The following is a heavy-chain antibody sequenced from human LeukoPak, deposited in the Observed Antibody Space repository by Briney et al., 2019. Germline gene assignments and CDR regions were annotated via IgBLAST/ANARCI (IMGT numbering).Heavy chain of an antibody. CDR1: GFTFSNYG. V-gene: IGHV3-30*02. Sequence: GGSLRLSCAASGFTFSNYGMHWVRQTPAKGLEWVSFIQYDGSNKYYADSVKGRFTISRDNSKNTLYLQMNSLRAEDTAVYYCAKDRMSGYFDYWGQGTLVTASS. CDR3: AKDRMSGYFDY. J-gene: IGHJ4*02. D-gene: IGHD3-3*01. CDR2: IQYDGSNK.